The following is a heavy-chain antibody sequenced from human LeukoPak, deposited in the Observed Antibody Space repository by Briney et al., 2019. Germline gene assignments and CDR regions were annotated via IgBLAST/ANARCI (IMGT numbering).Heavy chain of an antibody. CDR3: VRDNQRIIDY. V-gene: IGHV4-59*12. CDR1: GGSISSYY. Sequence: SETLSLTCTVSGGSISSYYWSWIRQPPGKGLEWIGYIYYSGSTNYNPSLKSRVTISVDTSKNQFSLQLNSVTPEDTAVYYCVRDNQRIIDYWGQGTLVTVSS. D-gene: IGHD1-1*01. CDR2: IYYSGST. J-gene: IGHJ4*02.